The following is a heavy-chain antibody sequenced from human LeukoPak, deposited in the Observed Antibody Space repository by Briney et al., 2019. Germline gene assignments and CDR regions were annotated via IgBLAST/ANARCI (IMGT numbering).Heavy chain of an antibody. V-gene: IGHV3-30*18. D-gene: IGHD1-26*01. Sequence: PGRSLRLSCAASGFTFSSYSMHWVRQAPGKGLEWVAVISYDGSNKYYADSVKGRFTISRDNSKNTLYLQMNSLRAEDTAVYYCAKYSGSYFDYWGQGTLVTVSS. J-gene: IGHJ4*02. CDR1: GFTFSSYS. CDR3: AKYSGSYFDY. CDR2: ISYDGSNK.